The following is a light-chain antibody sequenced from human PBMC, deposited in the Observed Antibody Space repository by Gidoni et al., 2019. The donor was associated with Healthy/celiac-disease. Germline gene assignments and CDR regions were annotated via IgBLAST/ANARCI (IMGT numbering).Light chain of an antibody. V-gene: IGKV3-20*01. CDR2: GAS. CDR3: QQYGSSPIT. J-gene: IGKJ2*01. CDR1: QSVSSSY. Sequence: EIVLTQSPGTLSLSPGERATLSCRASQSVSSSYLAWYQQKPGQAPRLLIYGASSRATGIPDRFSGSGSGTDFTLTISRLEPEDFAVYYCQQYGSSPITFXQXTKLEIK.